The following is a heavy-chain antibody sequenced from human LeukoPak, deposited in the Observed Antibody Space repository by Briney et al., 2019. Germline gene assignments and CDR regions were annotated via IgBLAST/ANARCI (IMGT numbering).Heavy chain of an antibody. J-gene: IGHJ4*02. CDR1: GGSFSGYY. CDR2: INHSGST. CDR3: ARDLSGWSPFDY. D-gene: IGHD6-19*01. V-gene: IGHV4-34*01. Sequence: PSETLSLTCAVYGGSFSGYYWSWIRQPPGKGLEWIGEINHSGSTNYNPSLKSRVTISVDTSKNQFSLKLSSVTAADTAVYYCARDLSGWSPFDYWGQGTLVTVSS.